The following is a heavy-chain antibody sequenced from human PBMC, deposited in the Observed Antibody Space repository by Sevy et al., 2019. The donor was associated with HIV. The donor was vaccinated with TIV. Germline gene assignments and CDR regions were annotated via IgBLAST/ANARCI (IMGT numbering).Heavy chain of an antibody. CDR1: GGSISGYY. J-gene: IGHJ5*02. V-gene: IGHV4-59*01. CDR3: ARRVPALAGNWFDP. Sequence: SETLSLTCTLSGGSISGYYWSWIRQSPGKGLEWIGYIYNVGDTRYNPSLKSRVTISMATSKNQFSLHLNSVTAADTAVYYCARRVPALAGNWFDPWGQGTLVTVSS. CDR2: IYNVGDT.